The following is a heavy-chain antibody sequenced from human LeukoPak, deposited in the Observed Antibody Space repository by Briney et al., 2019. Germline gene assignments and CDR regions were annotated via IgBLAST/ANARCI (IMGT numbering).Heavy chain of an antibody. CDR1: GFTFSSYA. CDR3: ASQTHYYDSSGYYWGAFDI. Sequence: GGSLRLSCAASGFTFSSYAMHWVRQAPGKGLEWVAVISYDGSNKYYADSVKGRFTISRDNSKNTLYLQMNSLRAEDTAVYYCASQTHYYDSSGYYWGAFDIWGQGTMVTVSS. V-gene: IGHV3-30-3*01. D-gene: IGHD3-22*01. CDR2: ISYDGSNK. J-gene: IGHJ3*02.